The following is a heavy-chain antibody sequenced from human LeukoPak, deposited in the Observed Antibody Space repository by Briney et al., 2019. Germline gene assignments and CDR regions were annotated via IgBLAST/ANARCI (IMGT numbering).Heavy chain of an antibody. D-gene: IGHD3-3*01. V-gene: IGHV3-30*02. CDR1: GFTFSSYG. J-gene: IGHJ4*02. Sequence: GGSLRLSCAASGFTFSSYGMHWVRQAPGKGLEWVAFIRYDGSNKYYADSVKGRFTISGDNSKNTLYLQMNSLRAEDTAVYYCAKDSPIFGVVISYFDYWGQGTLVTVSS. CDR3: AKDSPIFGVVISYFDY. CDR2: IRYDGSNK.